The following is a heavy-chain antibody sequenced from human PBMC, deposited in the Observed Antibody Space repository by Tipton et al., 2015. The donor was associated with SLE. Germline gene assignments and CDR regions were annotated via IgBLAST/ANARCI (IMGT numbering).Heavy chain of an antibody. CDR3: ARGGSSSWFSHFDH. V-gene: IGHV4-30-2*01. Sequence: TLSLTCAVSGDSISSGGFSWSWIRQPPGKGLEWIGYTYHSGHTYYNLSLKSRVTISVDRSTNQFSLKLTSVTAADAAVYFCARGGSSSWFSHFDHWGQGTLVTVSS. CDR2: TYHSGHT. CDR1: GDSISSGGFS. J-gene: IGHJ4*02. D-gene: IGHD6-13*01.